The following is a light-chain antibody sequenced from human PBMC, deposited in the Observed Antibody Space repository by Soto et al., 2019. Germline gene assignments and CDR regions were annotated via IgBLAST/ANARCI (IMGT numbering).Light chain of an antibody. CDR3: QQYYTYWT. V-gene: IGKV1-5*01. CDR1: QSISTW. J-gene: IGKJ1*01. Sequence: DIPMTQSPSTLSASVGDRVTITCRASQSISTWLAWYQQKPGKAPKLLIFDASILEGGVPSRFSGSGSGTQFTLTISSLQPDDSATYYCQQYYTYWTFGHGTKVEIK. CDR2: DAS.